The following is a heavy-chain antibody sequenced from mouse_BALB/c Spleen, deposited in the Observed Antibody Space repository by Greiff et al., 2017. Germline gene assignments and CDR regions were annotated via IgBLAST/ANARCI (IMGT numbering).Heavy chain of an antibody. V-gene: IGHV3-2*02. Sequence: EVKLMESGPGLVKPSQSLSLTCTVTGYSITSDYAWNWIRQFPGNKLEWMGYISYSGSTSYNPSLKSRISITRDTSKNQFFLQLNSVTTEDTATYYCAVLRYAMDYWGQGTSVTVSS. CDR2: ISYSGST. D-gene: IGHD1-1*01. J-gene: IGHJ4*01. CDR1: GYSITSDYA. CDR3: AVLRYAMDY.